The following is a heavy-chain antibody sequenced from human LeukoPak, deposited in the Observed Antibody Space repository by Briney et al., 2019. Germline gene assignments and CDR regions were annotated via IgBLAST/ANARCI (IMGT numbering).Heavy chain of an antibody. J-gene: IGHJ4*02. D-gene: IGHD6-13*01. Sequence: SQTLSLTCTVSGGSISSGGYYWSWIRQHPGKGLEWLGYIYYSGSTYYNPSLKSRVTISVDTSKNQFSLKLSSVTAADTAVYYCARAYSSSWANSYYFDYWGQGTLVTVSS. CDR1: GGSISSGGYY. CDR3: ARAYSSSWANSYYFDY. V-gene: IGHV4-31*03. CDR2: IYYSGST.